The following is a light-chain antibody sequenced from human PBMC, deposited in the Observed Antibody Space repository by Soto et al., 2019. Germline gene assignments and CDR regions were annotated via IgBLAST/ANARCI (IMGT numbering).Light chain of an antibody. V-gene: IGKV1-39*01. CDR3: QPLSKIRG. CDR2: DAS. Sequence: DIQMTQSPSSLSASVGDRVSITCRASQSISTYLNWFQQKPGKAPTLLIYDASRLESGVPSRFSGGGSATEFLFTISIFQPEDFETYYCQPLSKIRGFGKGTRV. J-gene: IGKJ1*01. CDR1: QSISTY.